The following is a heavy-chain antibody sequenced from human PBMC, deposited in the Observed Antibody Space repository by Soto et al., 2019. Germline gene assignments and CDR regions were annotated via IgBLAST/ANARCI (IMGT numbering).Heavy chain of an antibody. Sequence: GASVKVSCKASGYTFSNFAMQWVRQAPGQRLEWMGWINRGNGNTEYSQKFQGRVTITRDTSASSVYMELSSLISKDTAVYYCARSSTVDTTAGGTHFDYWG. CDR1: GYTFSNFA. CDR3: ARSSTVDTTAGGTHFDY. V-gene: IGHV1-3*01. CDR2: INRGNGNT. J-gene: IGHJ4*01. D-gene: IGHD1-1*01.